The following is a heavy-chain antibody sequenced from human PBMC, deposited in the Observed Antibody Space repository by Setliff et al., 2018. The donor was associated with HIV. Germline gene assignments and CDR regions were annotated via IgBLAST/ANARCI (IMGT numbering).Heavy chain of an antibody. V-gene: IGHV3-23*01. CDR3: TKGGGDNYGSLYFDF. CDR1: GFTFSSCA. Sequence: TGGSLRLSCAASGFTFSSCAMSWVRQAPGKGLEWVLVISGSGASTYYADSVKGRFTISRDNSKNTLYLQMNSLRVEDTALYYCTKGGGDNYGSLYFDFWGQGTLVTVSS. J-gene: IGHJ4*02. CDR2: ISGSGAST. D-gene: IGHD2-21*02.